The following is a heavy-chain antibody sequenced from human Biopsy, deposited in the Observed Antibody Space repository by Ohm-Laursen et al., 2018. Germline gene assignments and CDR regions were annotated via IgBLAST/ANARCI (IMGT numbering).Heavy chain of an antibody. V-gene: IGHV2-70*11. J-gene: IGHJ6*02. D-gene: IGHD3-3*01. CDR2: VDWDDYE. CDR1: GFSLSASGMS. Sequence: TQTLTLTCTFSGFSLSASGMSVNWIRQAPGKALEWLARVDWDDYEDYSASLQTRLSLSKDTSSNQVVLTLTNVGPEDTATYHCARTPIAIFSAGLVYRHRRHLQGMDVWGQGIAVTVS. CDR3: ARTPIAIFSAGLVYRHRRHLQGMDV.